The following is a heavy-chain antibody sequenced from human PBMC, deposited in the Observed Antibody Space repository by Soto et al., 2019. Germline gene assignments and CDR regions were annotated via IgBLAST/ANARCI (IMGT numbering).Heavy chain of an antibody. Sequence: GASVKVSCKASGGTFSSYAISWVRQAPGQGLEWMGGIIPIFGTANYAQKFQGRVTITADESTSTAYMELSSLRSEDTAVYYCARASYCSSTSCQASPYYFDYWGHGTLVTVSS. J-gene: IGHJ4*01. CDR1: GGTFSSYA. D-gene: IGHD2-2*01. V-gene: IGHV1-69*13. CDR2: IIPIFGTA. CDR3: ARASYCSSTSCQASPYYFDY.